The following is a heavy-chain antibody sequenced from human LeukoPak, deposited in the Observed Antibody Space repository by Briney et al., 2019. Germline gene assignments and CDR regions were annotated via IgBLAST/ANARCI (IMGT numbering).Heavy chain of an antibody. CDR3: AREASSSWDWFDP. V-gene: IGHV3-30-3*01. CDR2: ISYDGSNK. CDR1: GFTFSSYA. Sequence: GGSLRLSCAASGFTFSSYAMHWVRQAPGKGLEWVAVISYDGSNKYYADSVKGRFTISRDNSKNTLYLQMNSLRAEDTAVYYCAREASSSWDWFDPWGQGTLVTVSS. D-gene: IGHD6-13*01. J-gene: IGHJ5*02.